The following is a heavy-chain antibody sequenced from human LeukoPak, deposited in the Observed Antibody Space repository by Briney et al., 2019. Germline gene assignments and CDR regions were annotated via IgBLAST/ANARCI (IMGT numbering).Heavy chain of an antibody. D-gene: IGHD2-21*02. CDR3: ARRKGDRDRFPYYYYMDV. CDR2: ISHFGST. CDR1: GGSFSGYS. J-gene: IGHJ6*03. Sequence: SEALSLTCAIYGGSFSGYSWTWIRQPPGKGLEWIGEISHFGSTKYIPSLESRVSLSLDTSKNQFSLELSSVTAADTAIYYCARRKGDRDRFPYYYYMDVWGKGTTVTISS. V-gene: IGHV4-34*01.